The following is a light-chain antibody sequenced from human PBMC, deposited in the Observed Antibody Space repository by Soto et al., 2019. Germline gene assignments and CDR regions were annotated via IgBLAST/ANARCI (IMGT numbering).Light chain of an antibody. CDR3: SSYTGSSTMV. Sequence: QSVLTQPASVSGSPGQSITISCTGTSSDVGGYNFVSWYQQHPGTAPKLMIYDVTNRPSGVSNRFSGSKSGNTASLTISGLQAEDEADYYCSSYTGSSTMVFGGGTKVTVL. CDR2: DVT. CDR1: SSDVGGYNF. J-gene: IGLJ2*01. V-gene: IGLV2-14*01.